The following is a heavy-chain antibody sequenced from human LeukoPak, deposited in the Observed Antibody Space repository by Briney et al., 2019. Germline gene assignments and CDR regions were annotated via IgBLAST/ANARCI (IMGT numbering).Heavy chain of an antibody. D-gene: IGHD6-19*01. CDR1: GFTFSNAW. J-gene: IGHJ4*02. CDR2: IKSKTDGGIT. Sequence: PGGSLRLSCAASGFTFSNAWMNWVRQAPGKGLEWVGRIKSKTDGGITDYAAPVKGRFTISRDDSKNTLYLQMNSLKTEDTAVYYCTTGEGVAVFDYWGQGTLVTVSS. V-gene: IGHV3-15*07. CDR3: TTGEGVAVFDY.